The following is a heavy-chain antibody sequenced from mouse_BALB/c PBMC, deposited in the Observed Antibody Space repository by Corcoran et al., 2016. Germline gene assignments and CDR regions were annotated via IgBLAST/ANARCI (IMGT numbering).Heavy chain of an antibody. V-gene: IGHV1-18*01. J-gene: IGHJ3*01. CDR2: INPNNGGT. Sequence: EVLLQQSGPELVKPGASVKIPCKASGYTFTDYNMDWVKQSHGKSLEWIGDINPNNGGTIYNQKCKGKATLTVDKSSSTAYMELRSLTSEDTAVYYCARSVMITWFAYWGQGTLVTVSA. CDR3: ARSVMITWFAY. D-gene: IGHD2-4*01. CDR1: GYTFTDYN.